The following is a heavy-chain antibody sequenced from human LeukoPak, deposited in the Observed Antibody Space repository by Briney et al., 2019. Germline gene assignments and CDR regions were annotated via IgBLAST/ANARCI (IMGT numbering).Heavy chain of an antibody. V-gene: IGHV3-23*01. CDR3: AKSVWFGELWTDAFDI. Sequence: GGSLRLSCASSGFTFTSYAVSWVRQAPGKGLEWVSTISYSGGTTYHTDSVKGRFTISRDNSKNTLYLQMNSLRAEDTAVYYCAKSVWFGELWTDAFDIWGQGTMVTVSS. D-gene: IGHD3-10*01. CDR1: GFTFTSYA. CDR2: ISYSGGTT. J-gene: IGHJ3*02.